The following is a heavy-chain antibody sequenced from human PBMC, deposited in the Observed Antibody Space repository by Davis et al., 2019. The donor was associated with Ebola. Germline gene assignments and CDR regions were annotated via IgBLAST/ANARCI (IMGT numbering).Heavy chain of an antibody. CDR2: IRQDGSEK. V-gene: IGHV3-7*03. CDR3: ATTTRAAPFDY. CDR1: GFTFSNYW. D-gene: IGHD6-25*01. Sequence: GGSLRLSCAASGFTFSNYWMFWVRHSPEKGLEWVANIRQDGSEKNHVDSVKGRFTISRDNAKNSFYLQMNSLRVEDTAVYYCATTTRAAPFDYWGPGTLVTVSS. J-gene: IGHJ4*02.